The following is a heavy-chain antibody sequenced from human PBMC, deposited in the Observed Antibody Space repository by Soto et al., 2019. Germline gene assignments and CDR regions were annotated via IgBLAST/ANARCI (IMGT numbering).Heavy chain of an antibody. V-gene: IGHV4-59*01. CDR1: GGSISAAY. CDR2: VYYTGST. CDR3: ARSVAVPGAHIDY. J-gene: IGHJ4*02. Sequence: SETLSVTSSVSGGSISAAYWSWIRHSPGKGLEWLGYVYYTGSTNYSPSLRSRVSIAVDTSKNEFSLRLSSVTAADTAVYFCARSVAVPGAHIDYWGQGTQVTVSS. D-gene: IGHD6-19*01.